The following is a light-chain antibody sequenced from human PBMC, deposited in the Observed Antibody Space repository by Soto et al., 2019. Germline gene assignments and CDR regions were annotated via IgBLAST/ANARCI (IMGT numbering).Light chain of an antibody. J-gene: IGLJ2*01. CDR2: DVN. CDR1: SSDIGAYNF. CDR3: TSWTTSTTMI. V-gene: IGLV2-14*03. Sequence: QSVRTQPASVSGSPGQSITISCTGTSSDIGAYNFVSWYQQHPGKAPKLMLYDVNIRPSGVSIRFSGSKSGNTASLTISGLQAEDEADYYCTSWTTSTTMIFGGGTKVTVL.